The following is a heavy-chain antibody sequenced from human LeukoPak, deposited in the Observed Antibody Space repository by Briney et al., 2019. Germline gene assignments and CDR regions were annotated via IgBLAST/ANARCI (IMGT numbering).Heavy chain of an antibody. V-gene: IGHV3-74*01. D-gene: IGHD5-24*01. Sequence: PGGSLRLSCAASGFTFNTYWMHCVRQAPGKGLVWVSSINADASRTNYADSVKGRCTVSRDNAKNTLYLQMNSLRAEDTAVYYCARVRIELATMLLDYWGQGTLVTVSS. CDR3: ARVRIELATMLLDY. J-gene: IGHJ4*02. CDR2: INADASRT. CDR1: GFTFNTYW.